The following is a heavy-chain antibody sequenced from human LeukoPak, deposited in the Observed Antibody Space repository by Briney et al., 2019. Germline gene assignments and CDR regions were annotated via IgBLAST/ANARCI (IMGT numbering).Heavy chain of an antibody. J-gene: IGHJ4*02. CDR3: ARDTRIGLYSSSWPVDY. CDR2: ISSSSSTI. Sequence: GGSLRLSCAASGFTFSSYSMNWVRQAPGKGLEWVSYISSSSSTIYYADSVKGRFTISRDNAKNSLYLQMNSLRAEDTAVYYCARDTRIGLYSSSWPVDYWGQGTLVTVPS. V-gene: IGHV3-48*01. D-gene: IGHD6-13*01. CDR1: GFTFSSYS.